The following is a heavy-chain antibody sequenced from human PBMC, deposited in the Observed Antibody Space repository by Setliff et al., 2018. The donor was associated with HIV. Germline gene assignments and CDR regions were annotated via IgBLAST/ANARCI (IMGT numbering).Heavy chain of an antibody. Sequence: GGSLRLSCAASEPTFSNYAMTWVRQAPGKGLEWVSSLSGSGGSTYYADSVKGRFTISRDNSKNTLYLQMSSLRDEDTAVYYCAKVFFFGVDAFDIWGQGTMVTVSS. CDR2: LSGSGGST. D-gene: IGHD3-10*01. V-gene: IGHV3-23*01. CDR1: EPTFSNYA. J-gene: IGHJ3*02. CDR3: AKVFFFGVDAFDI.